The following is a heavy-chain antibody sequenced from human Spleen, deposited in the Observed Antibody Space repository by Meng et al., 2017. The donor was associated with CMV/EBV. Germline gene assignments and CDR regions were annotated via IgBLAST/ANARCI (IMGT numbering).Heavy chain of an antibody. V-gene: IGHV4-59*01. D-gene: IGHD6-13*01. J-gene: IGHJ4*02. Sequence: GSLRLSCTVSGGSISTYFGSWIRQTPGKGLEWIGSIYHSGRTNYNPSLKSRVSISVDTSKNQFSLKLYSVTAADTAVYYCARDGAATYYFDYWGQGTLVTVSS. CDR1: GGSISTYF. CDR3: ARDGAATYYFDY. CDR2: IYHSGRT.